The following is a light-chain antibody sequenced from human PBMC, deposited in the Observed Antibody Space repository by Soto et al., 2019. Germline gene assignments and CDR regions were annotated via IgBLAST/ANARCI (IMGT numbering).Light chain of an antibody. CDR2: EDT. CDR3: CSYAGAMGVL. CDR1: SDDVGSYNL. Sequence: QSVLTQPASVSGSPGQSITISCTGTSDDVGSYNLVSWFQQHPGKAPKLTVYEDTKRPSGISNRFSGSKSGNTASLTISGLQTEDEAHYYCCSYAGAMGVLFGGGTKLTVL. V-gene: IGLV2-23*01. J-gene: IGLJ2*01.